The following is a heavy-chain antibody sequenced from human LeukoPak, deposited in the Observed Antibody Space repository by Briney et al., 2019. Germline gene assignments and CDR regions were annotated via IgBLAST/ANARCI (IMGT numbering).Heavy chain of an antibody. Sequence: SETLSLTCAVSGGSISSSNWWSWVRQPPGKGLEWIGEIYHSGSTNYNPSLKSRVTISVDKSKNQFSLKLSSVTAADTAVYYCARAEVSWELLGVYFGYWGQGTLVTVSS. J-gene: IGHJ4*02. D-gene: IGHD1-26*01. CDR2: IYHSGST. CDR1: GGSISSSNW. CDR3: ARAEVSWELLGVYFGY. V-gene: IGHV4-4*02.